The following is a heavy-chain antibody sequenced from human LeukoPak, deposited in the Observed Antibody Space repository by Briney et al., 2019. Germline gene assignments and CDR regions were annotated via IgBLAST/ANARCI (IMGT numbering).Heavy chain of an antibody. V-gene: IGHV3-53*01. CDR1: GFAVSSDY. CDR3: AKDFDSSGYYYFDY. CDR2: IHSSGST. J-gene: IGHJ4*02. D-gene: IGHD3-22*01. Sequence: GGSLRLSCAASGFAVSSDYMNWVRQAPGKGLEWVSVIHSSGSTYYTDSVKGRFTISRDNSKNTLYLQMNSLRAEDTAVYYCAKDFDSSGYYYFDYWGQGTLVTVSS.